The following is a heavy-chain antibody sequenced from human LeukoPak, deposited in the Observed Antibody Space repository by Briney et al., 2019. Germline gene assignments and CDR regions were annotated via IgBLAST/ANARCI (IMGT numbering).Heavy chain of an antibody. J-gene: IGHJ4*02. CDR2: INHSGST. V-gene: IGHV4-34*01. CDR1: GGSFSGYY. D-gene: IGHD3-22*01. Sequence: SETLSLTCAVYGGSFSGYYWSWIRQPPGKGMERIGEINHSGSTNYNPSLKSRVTISVDTSKNQFSLKLSSVTAADTAVYYCARGIPRGHYYDSSGYRFDYWGQGTLVTVSS. CDR3: ARGIPRGHYYDSSGYRFDY.